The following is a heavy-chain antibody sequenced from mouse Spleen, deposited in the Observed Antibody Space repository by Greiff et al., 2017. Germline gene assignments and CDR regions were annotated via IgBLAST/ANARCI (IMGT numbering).Heavy chain of an antibody. D-gene: IGHD1-1*01. CDR2: IWSGGST. CDR3: ARNLYGSSYYWYFDV. V-gene: IGHV2-2*01. Sequence: VKLVESGPGLVQPSQSLSITCTVSGFSLTSYGVHWVRQSPGKGLEWLGVIWSGGSTDYNAAFISRLSISKDNSKSQVFFKMNSLQADDTAIYYCARNLYGSSYYWYFDVWGTGTTVTVSS. J-gene: IGHJ1*03. CDR1: GFSLTSYG.